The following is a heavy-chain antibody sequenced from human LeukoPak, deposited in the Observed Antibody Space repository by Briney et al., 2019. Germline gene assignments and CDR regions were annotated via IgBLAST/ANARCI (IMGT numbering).Heavy chain of an antibody. CDR2: IYYTGSA. V-gene: IGHV4-39*07. CDR1: GGSINSSSYY. D-gene: IGHD2/OR15-2a*01. CDR3: ARVAQYPQVFDS. Sequence: PSETLSLTCTVSGGSINSSSYYWGWIRQPPGKRLEWIGSIYYTGSAYYNPSLKSRVTISLDTSKNQFLLRLTSMTAADTAVYYCARVAQYPQVFDSWGQGTLVIVSS. J-gene: IGHJ5*01.